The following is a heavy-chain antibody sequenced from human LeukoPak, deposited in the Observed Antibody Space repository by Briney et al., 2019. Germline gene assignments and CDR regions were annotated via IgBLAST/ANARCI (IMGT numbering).Heavy chain of an antibody. Sequence: ASVTVSCKASGYTFTSYGISWVRQAPGQGLEWMGWISAYNGNTNYAQKFQGRVTITADKSTSTAYMELSSLRSEDTAVYYCARGGKPYYYGSGYFDYWGQGTLVTVSS. CDR3: ARGGKPYYYGSGYFDY. V-gene: IGHV1-18*01. CDR2: ISAYNGNT. CDR1: GYTFTSYG. J-gene: IGHJ4*02. D-gene: IGHD3-10*01.